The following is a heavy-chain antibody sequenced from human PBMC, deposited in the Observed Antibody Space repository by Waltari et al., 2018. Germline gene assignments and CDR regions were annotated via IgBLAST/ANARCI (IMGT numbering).Heavy chain of an antibody. D-gene: IGHD2-2*01. CDR2: ISYDGSNK. J-gene: IGHJ6*03. CDR3: AKADIVVGGGYMDV. Sequence: QVQLVESGGGVVQPGRSLRLSCAASGFAFSSYGRHWVSLPPGQGMEWVAVISYDGSNKYYADSVKGRFTISRDNSKNTLYLQMNSLRAEDTAVYYCAKADIVVGGGYMDVWGKGTTVTISS. V-gene: IGHV3-30*18. CDR1: GFAFSSYG.